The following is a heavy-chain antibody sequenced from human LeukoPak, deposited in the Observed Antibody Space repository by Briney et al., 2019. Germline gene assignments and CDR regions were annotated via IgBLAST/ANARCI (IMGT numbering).Heavy chain of an antibody. CDR1: GFTFSNYW. D-gene: IGHD3-16*02. CDR3: ARGSLSRWFDY. Sequence: PGGALRLSCAASGFTFSNYWMSWVRQARGKGVERVANINQDGSEDYYMDSVRGRFTMSRDNAKNSLYLQMNSLRAEDTALYYCARGSLSRWFDYWGQGTLVTVSS. J-gene: IGHJ4*02. CDR2: INQDGSED. V-gene: IGHV3-7*01.